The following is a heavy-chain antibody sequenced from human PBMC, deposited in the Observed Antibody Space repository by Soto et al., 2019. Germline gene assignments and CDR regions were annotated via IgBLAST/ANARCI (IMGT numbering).Heavy chain of an antibody. V-gene: IGHV4-59*01. CDR3: ASYYDFWSGPPVPDV. J-gene: IGHJ6*04. D-gene: IGHD3-3*01. Sequence: SETLSLTCTVSGGSISSYYWSWIRQPPGKGLEWIGYIYYSGSTNYNPSLKSRVTISVDTSKNQFSLKLSSVTAADTAVYYCASYYDFWSGPPVPDVWGKGTTVTVSS. CDR1: GGSISSYY. CDR2: IYYSGST.